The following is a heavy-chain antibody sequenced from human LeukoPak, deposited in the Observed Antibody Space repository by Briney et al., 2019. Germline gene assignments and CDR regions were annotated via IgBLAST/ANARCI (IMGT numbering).Heavy chain of an antibody. Sequence: ASVKVSCKASGYTFTGYYIHWVRQAPGQGLEWMGWINPNTGRTNYAQKFQGRVTMTRATSISTAYMEFSSLRSDDRAVYYWARDDLQGGYYPRNGPKYFDIWGRGSLVTVSS. CDR3: ARDDLQGGYYPRNGPKYFDI. D-gene: IGHD3-10*01. J-gene: IGHJ2*01. CDR1: GYTFTGYY. CDR2: INPNTGRT. V-gene: IGHV1-2*02.